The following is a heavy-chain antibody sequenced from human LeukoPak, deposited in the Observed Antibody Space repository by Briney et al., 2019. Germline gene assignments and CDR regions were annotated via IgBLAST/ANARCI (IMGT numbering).Heavy chain of an antibody. J-gene: IGHJ4*02. Sequence: GGSLRLSCAASGFTFSSYSMNWVRQAPGKGLEWVSSISSSSSYIYYADSVKGRFTISRDNAKNTLYLQMNSLRAEDTAVYYCARRVVVPAAPYYFDYWGQGTLVTVSS. CDR2: ISSSSSYI. CDR3: ARRVVVPAAPYYFDY. CDR1: GFTFSSYS. D-gene: IGHD2-2*01. V-gene: IGHV3-21*01.